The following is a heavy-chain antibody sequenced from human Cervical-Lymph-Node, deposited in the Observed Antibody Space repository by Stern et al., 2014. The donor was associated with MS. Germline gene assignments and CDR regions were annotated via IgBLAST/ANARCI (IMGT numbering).Heavy chain of an antibody. CDR3: ARRGWGALLWYFDF. D-gene: IGHD2-21*01. Sequence: VQLGQSGAEVKKPGESLKISCQISGYSLNSYWIGWVRQMPGKGLEWMGVIYPGDSDTRYSPSFQGQVTISVDKSINTAYLQWSSLKASDTAIYYCARRGWGALLWYFDFWGQGTLVTVSS. J-gene: IGHJ4*02. CDR1: GYSLNSYW. V-gene: IGHV5-51*01. CDR2: IYPGDSDT.